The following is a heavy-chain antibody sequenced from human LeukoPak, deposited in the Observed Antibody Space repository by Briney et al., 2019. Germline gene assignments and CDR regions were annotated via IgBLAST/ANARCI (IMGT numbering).Heavy chain of an antibody. CDR3: ARQIMTGYYSIDY. V-gene: IGHV4-39*01. CDR2: IDNSGSA. J-gene: IGHJ4*02. Sequence: KPSETLSLTCTVSGGSISSYYWSWIRQPPGKGLEWIGSIDNSGSAFYNPSLKSRVTISVDTPKNQFSLRLSSVTAADTAVYYCARQIMTGYYSIDYWGQGTLVTVSS. CDR1: GGSISSYY. D-gene: IGHD3-9*01.